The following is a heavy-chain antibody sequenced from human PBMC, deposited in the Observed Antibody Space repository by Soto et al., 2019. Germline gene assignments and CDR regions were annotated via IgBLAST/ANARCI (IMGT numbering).Heavy chain of an antibody. V-gene: IGHV4-59*01. J-gene: IGHJ3*02. D-gene: IGHD1-1*01. CDR2: IYYSGST. Sequence: SETLSLTCTVSGGSISSYYWSWIRQPPGKGLEWIGYIYYSGSTNYNPSLKSRVTISVDTSKNQFSLKLSSVTAADTAVCYCARYNWNDAGAFDIWGQGTMVTVSS. CDR3: ARYNWNDAGAFDI. CDR1: GGSISSYY.